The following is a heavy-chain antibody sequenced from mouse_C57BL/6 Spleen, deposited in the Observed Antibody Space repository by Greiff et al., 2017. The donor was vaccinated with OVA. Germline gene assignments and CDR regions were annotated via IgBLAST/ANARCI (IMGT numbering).Heavy chain of an antibody. V-gene: IGHV1-82*01. J-gene: IGHJ2*01. CDR1: GYAFSSSW. CDR2: IYPGDGDT. CDR3: ANGYFDY. Sequence: QVQLQQSGPELVKPGASVKISCKASGYAFSSSWMNWVKQRPGKGLEWLGRIYPGDGDTNYNGKFKGKATLTADKSSSTAYMQLSSLTSEDSAVYFCANGYFDYWGQGTTLTVSS.